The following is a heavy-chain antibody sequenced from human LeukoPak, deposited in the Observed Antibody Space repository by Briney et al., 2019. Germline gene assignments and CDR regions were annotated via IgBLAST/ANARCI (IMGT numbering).Heavy chain of an antibody. CDR3: AKDISQGYTYGFIEQDF. CDR2: ISGDDGST. V-gene: IGHV3-23*01. CDR1: GFTFSTYA. D-gene: IGHD5-18*01. J-gene: IGHJ4*02. Sequence: GGSLRLSCAASGFTFSTYAMSWVRQAPGKGLEWVSAISGDDGSTYYADSPKGRFTISRDNSKNTLYLQMNSLRAEDTAVYYCAKDISQGYTYGFIEQDFWGQGTPVTVSS.